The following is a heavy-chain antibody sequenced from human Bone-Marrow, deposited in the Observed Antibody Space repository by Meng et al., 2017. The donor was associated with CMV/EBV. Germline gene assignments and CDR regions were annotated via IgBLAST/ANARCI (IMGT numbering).Heavy chain of an antibody. CDR2: IYYSEST. CDR1: GCSISSYY. D-gene: IGHD3-3*01. CDR3: ARGNVLRFFSPAPDAFDI. V-gene: IGHV4-59*01. J-gene: IGHJ3*02. Sequence: SETLSLTCTVSGCSISSYYWSWIRQPPGKGLEWIGYIYYSESTNYNPSLKSRVTISVDTSKNPFSLQLSSVTAADTAVYYCARGNVLRFFSPAPDAFDIWGQGTMVTVSS.